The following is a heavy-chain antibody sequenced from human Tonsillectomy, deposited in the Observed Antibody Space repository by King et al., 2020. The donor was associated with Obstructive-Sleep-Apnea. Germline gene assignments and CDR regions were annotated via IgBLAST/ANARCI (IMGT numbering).Heavy chain of an antibody. Sequence: VQLQESGPGLVKPSETLSLTCSVSGSSISGYHWTWIRPPPGKGLEWIGDIYYSGTTNYNPSLKSRVTISLDTSKNQFSLKLSSVTAADTAVYYCARALSGGYPSRFDYWGPGTLVTISS. D-gene: IGHD3-10*01. CDR1: GSSISGYH. CDR3: ARALSGGYPSRFDY. CDR2: IYYSGTT. V-gene: IGHV4-59*01. J-gene: IGHJ4*02.